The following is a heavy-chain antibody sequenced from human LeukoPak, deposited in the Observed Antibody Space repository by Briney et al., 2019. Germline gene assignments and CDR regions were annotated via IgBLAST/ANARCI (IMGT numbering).Heavy chain of an antibody. CDR2: IYYSGST. J-gene: IGHJ4*02. V-gene: IGHV4-59*01. D-gene: IGHD6-6*01. Sequence: SETLSLTCTVSSGSISSYYWSWIRQPPGKGLEWIGYIYYSGSTNYNPSLKSRVTISVDTSKNQFSLKLSSVTAADTAVHYCARAVGSSHYFDYWGQGTLVTVSS. CDR1: SGSISSYY. CDR3: ARAVGSSHYFDY.